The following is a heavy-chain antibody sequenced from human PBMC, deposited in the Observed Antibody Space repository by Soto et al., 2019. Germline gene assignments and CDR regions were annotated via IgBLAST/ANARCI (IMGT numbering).Heavy chain of an antibody. J-gene: IGHJ5*02. D-gene: IGHD3-10*01. CDR1: AFTFSRYS. CDR3: ARDLVRGVPGP. V-gene: IGHV3-48*01. Sequence: GRSLRLSCAASAFTFSRYSMNLFRQAPGKGLEWVSYISSSSSTIYYADSVKGRFTISRDNAKNSLYLQMNSLRAEDTAVYYCARDLVRGVPGPWGQGTLVTVSS. CDR2: ISSSSSTI.